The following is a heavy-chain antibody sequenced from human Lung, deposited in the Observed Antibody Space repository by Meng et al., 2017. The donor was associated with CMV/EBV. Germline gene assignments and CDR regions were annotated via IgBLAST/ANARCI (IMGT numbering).Heavy chain of an antibody. D-gene: IGHD3-3*01. CDR2: ISWNSAIR. J-gene: IGHJ6*02. Sequence: SXRLXXAASGFTFDDYTMYWVRQTPGKGLEWVSAISWNSAIRDYAGSVKGRFIISRDNAKKTLYLQMNTLRIEDTALYYCARAQKSALMTGMGVWGQGTTVTVSS. V-gene: IGHV3-9*01. CDR1: GFTFDDYT. CDR3: ARAQKSALMTGMGV.